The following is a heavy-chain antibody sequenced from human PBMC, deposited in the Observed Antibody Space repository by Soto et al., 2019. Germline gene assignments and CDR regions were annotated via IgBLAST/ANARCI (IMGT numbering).Heavy chain of an antibody. CDR3: ARLQEYSSSQLNHYYGMDV. J-gene: IGHJ6*02. D-gene: IGHD6-13*01. CDR2: INHSGST. CDR1: GGSFSGYY. V-gene: IGHV4-34*01. Sequence: SETLSLTCAVYGGSFSGYYWSWIRQPPGKGLEWIGEINHSGSTNYNPSLKSRVTISVDTSKNQFSLKLSSVTAADTAVYYCARLQEYSSSQLNHYYGMDVWGQGTTVTVSS.